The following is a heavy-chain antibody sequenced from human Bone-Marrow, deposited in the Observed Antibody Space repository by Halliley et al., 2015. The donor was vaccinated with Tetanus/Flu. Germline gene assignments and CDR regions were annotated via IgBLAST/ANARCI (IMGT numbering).Heavy chain of an antibody. V-gene: IGHV3-30-3*01. J-gene: IGHJ1*01. D-gene: IGHD6-13*01. Sequence: ISSDGNSKFYADSVKGRFTISRDNSKNTLSLQMNSLRPDDTGVYYTTQGAPANTVYREFFQQWGQGTLVTVSS. CDR3: TQGAPANTVYREFFQQ. CDR2: ISSDGNSK.